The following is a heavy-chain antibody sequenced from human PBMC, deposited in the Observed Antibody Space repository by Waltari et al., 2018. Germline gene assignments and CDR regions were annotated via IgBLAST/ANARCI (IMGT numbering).Heavy chain of an antibody. CDR3: ASGHLGRSGSYGEK. D-gene: IGHD1-26*01. V-gene: IGHV3-7*03. CDR2: INQDGSET. Sequence: EVQLAESGGGLVQRGGSLRLSGAGSGITLSNYWMGWVRQAPGKGLEWVANINQDGSETHYVDSVRGRFTISRDNAKNSLFLQMNSLRAEDSALYYCASGHLGRSGSYGEKWGQGTLVTVSS. CDR1: GITLSNYW. J-gene: IGHJ4*02.